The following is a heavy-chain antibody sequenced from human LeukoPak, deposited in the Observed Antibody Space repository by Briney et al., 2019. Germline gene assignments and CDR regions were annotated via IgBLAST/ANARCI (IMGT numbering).Heavy chain of an antibody. CDR1: GYTLTELS. J-gene: IGHJ4*02. D-gene: IGHD3-3*01. CDR3: ATSVLERRKGITIFGVAPEYYFDY. V-gene: IGHV1-24*01. CDR2: FDPEDGET. Sequence: ASVKVSCKVSGYTLTELSMHWVRQAPGKGLEWMGGFDPEDGETIYAQKFQGRVTMTEDTSTDTAYMELSSLRSEDTAVYYCATSVLERRKGITIFGVAPEYYFDYWGQGTLVTVSS.